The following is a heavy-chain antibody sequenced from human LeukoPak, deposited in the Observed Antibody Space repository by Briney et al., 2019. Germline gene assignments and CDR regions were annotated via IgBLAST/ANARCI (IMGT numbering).Heavy chain of an antibody. J-gene: IGHJ4*02. CDR3: ARGRRGFDVSGTYIFDS. CDR1: GGSFRGYY. Sequence: PSETLSLTCALYGGSFRGYYWSWVRQPPGKGLAWIGEIRHSGTTNYSPSLKSRVTTSLDTSKNQFSLKLRSVTAADTAVYYCARGRRGFDVSGTYIFDSWGQGILVTVSS. CDR2: IRHSGTT. V-gene: IGHV4-34*01. D-gene: IGHD3-10*01.